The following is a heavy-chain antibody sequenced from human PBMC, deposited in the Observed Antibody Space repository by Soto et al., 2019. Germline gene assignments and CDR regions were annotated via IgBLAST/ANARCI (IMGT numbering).Heavy chain of an antibody. J-gene: IGHJ6*03. CDR1: GGSIYSSSYS. Sequence: SETLSLTCTVSGGSIYSSSYSWGWIRQPPGKGLEWIGSIYYSGSTFYNPSLKSRVTISVDTSKSQFSLKLSSVTAADTAVYYCARGQKQLVRVERSVGQYMDFSGTGTTGTVFS. V-gene: IGHV4-39*01. D-gene: IGHD6-13*01. CDR2: IYYSGST. CDR3: ARGQKQLVRVERSVGQYMDF.